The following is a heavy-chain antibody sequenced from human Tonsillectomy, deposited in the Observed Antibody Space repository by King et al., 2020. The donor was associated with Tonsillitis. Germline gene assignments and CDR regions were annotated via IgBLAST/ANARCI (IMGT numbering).Heavy chain of an antibody. J-gene: IGHJ4*02. CDR3: ARIRSIDKWNDLDACLLFDY. CDR1: GFSLSNTRMG. Sequence: TLKESGPVLVKPTETLTLTCTVSGFSLSNTRMGVSWIRQPPGEALEWLGHIFSNDKKSYSASLKNRLTISKDTSKSRVALTMHNMDPVDTATYYCARIRSIDKWNDLDACLLFDYWGQGTLVTVSS. V-gene: IGHV2-26*01. D-gene: IGHD1-1*01. CDR2: IFSNDKK.